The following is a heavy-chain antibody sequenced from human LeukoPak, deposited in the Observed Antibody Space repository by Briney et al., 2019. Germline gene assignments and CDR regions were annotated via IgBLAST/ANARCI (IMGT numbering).Heavy chain of an antibody. Sequence: GGSLRLSCAASGFTFSSYSMNWVRQAPGKGLEWVSYISSSSSYIYYADSVKGRFTISRDNAKNSLYLQMNSLRAEDTAVYYCASDLTEYYFDYWGQGTLVTVSS. V-gene: IGHV3-21*05. J-gene: IGHJ4*02. CDR1: GFTFSSYS. D-gene: IGHD3-10*01. CDR3: ASDLTEYYFDY. CDR2: ISSSSSYI.